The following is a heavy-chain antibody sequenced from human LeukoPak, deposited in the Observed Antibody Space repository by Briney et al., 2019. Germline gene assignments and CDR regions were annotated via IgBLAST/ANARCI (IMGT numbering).Heavy chain of an antibody. CDR2: ISGSSTAT. CDR1: GFTFSSHA. V-gene: IGHV3-48*02. CDR3: ARGGGRSYSDAFDI. Sequence: GGSLRLSCSASGFTFSSHAMYWVRQAPGKGLEWVAFISGSSTATQYADSVKGRFTISRDIGRKALYLQMNSLRDEDTAVYYCARGGGRSYSDAFDIWGQGTVVTVSS. D-gene: IGHD1-26*01. J-gene: IGHJ3*02.